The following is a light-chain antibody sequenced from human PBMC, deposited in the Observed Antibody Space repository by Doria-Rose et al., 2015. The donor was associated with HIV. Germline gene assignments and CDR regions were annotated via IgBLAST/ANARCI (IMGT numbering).Light chain of an antibody. CDR2: AAS. J-gene: IGKJ1*01. Sequence: DIKLTQTPTSLPASIGDVVTITCRASQTVSTYLNWFQQEPGKAPKLLIYAASRLQSGVPSRFSGSGSGTDFTLTISGLQPGDFATYYCQQTYSSPPWRFGQGIK. CDR1: QTVSTY. V-gene: IGKV1-39*01. CDR3: QQTYSSPPWR.